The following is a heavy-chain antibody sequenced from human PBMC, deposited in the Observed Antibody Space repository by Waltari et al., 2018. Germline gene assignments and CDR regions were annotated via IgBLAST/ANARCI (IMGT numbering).Heavy chain of an antibody. D-gene: IGHD3-16*01. J-gene: IGHJ5*02. CDR2: IYDNGNT. CDR1: GDSSSRYS. CDR3: ARRAVTSAVITGENWFDP. V-gene: IGHV4-59*08. Sequence: QVQMQESGPGLVNPSETLSLICTVSGDSSSRYSWNWIRQSPGQGLEWLGYIYDNGNTKYNPSLESRLTMSIDTSRRQFSLNLNSVTAADTAVYYCARRAVTSAVITGENWFDPWGQGTLVTVSS.